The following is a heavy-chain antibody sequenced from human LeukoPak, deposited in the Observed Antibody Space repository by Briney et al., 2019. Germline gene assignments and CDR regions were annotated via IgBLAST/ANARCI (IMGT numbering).Heavy chain of an antibody. V-gene: IGHV4-34*01. J-gene: IGHJ4*02. D-gene: IGHD1-14*01. CDR3: ARSSVGGNNLDFDY. CDR1: GGSFSGYY. CDR2: INHSGST. Sequence: SETLSLTCAVYGGSFSGYYWSWIRQPPGKGLEWIGEINHSGSTNYNPSLKSRVTISVDTSKNQFSLKLSSVTAADTAVYYCARSSVGGNNLDFDYWGQGTLVTVSS.